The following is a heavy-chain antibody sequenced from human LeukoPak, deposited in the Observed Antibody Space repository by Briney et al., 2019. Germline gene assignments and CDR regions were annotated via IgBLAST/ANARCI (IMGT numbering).Heavy chain of an antibody. CDR2: IRYDGSNK. D-gene: IGHD2-21*02. J-gene: IGHJ6*02. CDR1: GFTFSSYG. V-gene: IGHV3-30*02. CDR3: AKDIPSYCGGDCDNYYYYGMDV. Sequence: PGGSLRLSCAASGFTFSSYGMHWVRQAPGKGLEWVAFIRYDGSNKYYADSVKGRFTISRDNSKNTLYLQMNSLRAEDTAVYYCAKDIPSYCGGDCDNYYYYGMDVWGQGTTVTVSS.